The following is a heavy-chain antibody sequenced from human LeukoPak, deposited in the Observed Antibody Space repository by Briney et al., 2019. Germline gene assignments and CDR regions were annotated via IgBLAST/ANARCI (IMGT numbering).Heavy chain of an antibody. CDR1: GGSFSGYY. CDR2: INHSGST. CDR3: ARVLKAAAAGPIDY. V-gene: IGHV4-34*01. Sequence: SETLSLTCAVYGGSFSGYYWSWIRQPPGKGLEWIGEINHSGSTNYNPSLKSRVTISVDTSKNQFSLKLSSVTAADTAVYYCARVLKAAAAGPIDYWGQGTLVTVSS. D-gene: IGHD6-13*01. J-gene: IGHJ4*02.